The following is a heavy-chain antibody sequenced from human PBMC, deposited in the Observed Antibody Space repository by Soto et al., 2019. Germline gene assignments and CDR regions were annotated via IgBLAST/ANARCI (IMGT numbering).Heavy chain of an antibody. CDR1: GFVFDDYA. Sequence: GGSLRLSCGASGFVFDDYAMHWVRRPAGGGLEWVSGISWNTDRVAYAASVQGRFSISRDNAKNSLYLQMNSLKASDTAMYYCARLGLERFSGGVDYWGQGTLVTVSS. V-gene: IGHV3-9*01. J-gene: IGHJ4*02. CDR3: ARLGLERFSGGVDY. D-gene: IGHD1-1*01. CDR2: ISWNTDRV.